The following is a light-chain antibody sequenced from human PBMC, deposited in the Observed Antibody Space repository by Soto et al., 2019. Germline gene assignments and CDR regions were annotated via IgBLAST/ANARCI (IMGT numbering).Light chain of an antibody. J-gene: IGLJ1*01. V-gene: IGLV2-14*01. Sequence: LTQPASVSGSPGQSITISCTGTSSDVGAYSYLSWYQQHPGKAPKVIIYEVTNRPSGVSSRFSGSKSGNTASLTIYGLQAEDEADYYCSSYTNTDYYVFGTGTKVTVL. CDR3: SSYTNTDYYV. CDR1: SSDVGAYSY. CDR2: EVT.